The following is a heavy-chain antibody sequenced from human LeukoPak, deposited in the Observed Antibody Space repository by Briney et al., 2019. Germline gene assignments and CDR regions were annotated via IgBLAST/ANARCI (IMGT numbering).Heavy chain of an antibody. CDR2: IYTSGST. CDR3: ATTVTYYYDSSGYPDY. CDR1: GGSISSYY. J-gene: IGHJ4*02. D-gene: IGHD3-22*01. Sequence: SETLSLTCAVSGGSISSYYWSWIRQPPGKGLEWIGYIYTSGSTNYNPSLKSRVTISVDTSKNQFSLKLSSVTAADTAVYYCATTVTYYYDSSGYPDYWGQGTLVTVSS. V-gene: IGHV4-4*09.